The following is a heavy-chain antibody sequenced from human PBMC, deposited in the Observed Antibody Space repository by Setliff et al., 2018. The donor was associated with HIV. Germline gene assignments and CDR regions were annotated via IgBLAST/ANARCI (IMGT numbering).Heavy chain of an antibody. V-gene: IGHV4-59*01. CDR1: GGSISSYY. J-gene: IGHJ3*01. Sequence: SETLSLTCTVSGGSISSYYWSWIRQPPGKGLEWTGNIYHNGFANYNPSLKSRLTISVDTSKNQVSLTLSSVTPADTAVYYCARHICGTTACYAVDVWGPGTMVTVSS. D-gene: IGHD2-2*01. CDR3: ARHICGTTACYAVDV. CDR2: IYHNGFA.